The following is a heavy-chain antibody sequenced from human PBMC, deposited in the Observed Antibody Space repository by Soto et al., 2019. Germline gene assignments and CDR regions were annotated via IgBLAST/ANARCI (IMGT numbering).Heavy chain of an antibody. V-gene: IGHV1-18*01. D-gene: IGHD6-13*01. CDR2: ISGYNGNT. J-gene: IGHJ1*01. CDR1: GYIFTNFG. Sequence: QVQLVQSGAEVKKPGASVKVSCKASGYIFTNFGISWVRQAPGQGPEWMGWISGYNGNTKYAQTVQGRVTMTTDTPTSTAYMELRSLRSDDTAVYYCARGGSSWSAEYYQHWGQGTLVIVSS. CDR3: ARGGSSWSAEYYQH.